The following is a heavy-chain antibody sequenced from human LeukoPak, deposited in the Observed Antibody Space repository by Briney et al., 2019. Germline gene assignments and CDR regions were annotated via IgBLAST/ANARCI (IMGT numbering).Heavy chain of an antibody. CDR3: ARGMGRFCTSSSCYLSFVY. V-gene: IGHV4-38-2*02. CDR2: IYHSGST. J-gene: IGHJ4*02. Sequence: PSETLSLTCTVSGHSISSGDYWGWIRQPPGKGLEWIGSIYHSGSTYYNPSLKSRTTMSVGTSKNQFSLKLTSVTAADTAVFYCARGMGRFCTSSSCYLSFVYWGQGTLVTVSS. D-gene: IGHD2-2*01. CDR1: GHSISSGDY.